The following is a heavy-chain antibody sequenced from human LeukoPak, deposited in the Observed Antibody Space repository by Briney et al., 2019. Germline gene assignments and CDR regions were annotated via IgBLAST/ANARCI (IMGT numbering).Heavy chain of an antibody. J-gene: IGHJ4*02. Sequence: PSETLSLTYAVYGRSFSGYYWSWIRQPPGKGLEWIGEINHSGSANYNPSLKSRVIISVDTSKNQFSLKLSSVTAADTAVYYCARGRRLLAAAGVKEFDYWGQGTLVTVSS. CDR1: GRSFSGYY. CDR2: INHSGSA. D-gene: IGHD6-13*01. CDR3: ARGRRLLAAAGVKEFDY. V-gene: IGHV4-34*01.